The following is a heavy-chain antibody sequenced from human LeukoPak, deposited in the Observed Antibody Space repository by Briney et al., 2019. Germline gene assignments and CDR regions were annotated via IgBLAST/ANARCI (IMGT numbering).Heavy chain of an antibody. Sequence: PGGSLRLSCAASGFTFSSYSMNWVRQAPGKGLEWVSYISTTGSTIYYADSVKGRFTISRDNAKNTLYLQVNSLRADDTAVYYCAKATGGNSYRSPDSWGQGALVTVSS. D-gene: IGHD4-23*01. CDR1: GFTFSSYS. CDR2: ISTTGSTI. CDR3: AKATGGNSYRSPDS. V-gene: IGHV3-48*01. J-gene: IGHJ4*02.